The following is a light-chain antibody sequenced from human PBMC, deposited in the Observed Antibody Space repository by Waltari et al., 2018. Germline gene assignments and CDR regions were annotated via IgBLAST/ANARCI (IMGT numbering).Light chain of an antibody. CDR1: QSFSSW. CDR3: QHTFETPYS. V-gene: IGKV1-39*01. J-gene: IGKJ2*01. Sequence: DIQMTQSPSTLAASVGDRVTITCRASQSFSSWLAGYQQKPGKAPKLLIYATSTLQTEVPSRFSGSGSRTDFTLTISSLQPEDFATYYCQHTFETPYSFGQGTKLESK. CDR2: ATS.